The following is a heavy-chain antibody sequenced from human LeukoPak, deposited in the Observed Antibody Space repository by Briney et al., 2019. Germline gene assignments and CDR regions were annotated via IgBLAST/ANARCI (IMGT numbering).Heavy chain of an antibody. CDR3: ARDSVGSIVGAPGY. D-gene: IGHD1-26*01. Sequence: GGSLRLSCAASGFTFSSYSMNWVRQAPGKGLEWVSSISSSNSYIYYADSVEGRFTISRDNAKNSLYLQMNSLRAEDTAVYYCARDSVGSIVGAPGYWGQGTLVTVSS. V-gene: IGHV3-21*01. CDR2: ISSSNSYI. J-gene: IGHJ4*02. CDR1: GFTFSSYS.